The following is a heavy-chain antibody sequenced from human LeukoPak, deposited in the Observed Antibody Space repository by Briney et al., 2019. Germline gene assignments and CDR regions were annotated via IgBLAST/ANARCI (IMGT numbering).Heavy chain of an antibody. V-gene: IGHV3-66*01. CDR3: AKCSGGSCYHAFDI. CDR1: GFSVSSNY. D-gene: IGHD2-15*01. CDR2: IFSGGST. J-gene: IGHJ3*02. Sequence: GGSLRLSCAASGFSVSSNYMNWVRQAPGKGLEWVSVIFSGGSTYYADSVKGRFTISRDNSKNTLYLQMNSLRAEDTAVYYCAKCSGGSCYHAFDIWGQGTMVTVSS.